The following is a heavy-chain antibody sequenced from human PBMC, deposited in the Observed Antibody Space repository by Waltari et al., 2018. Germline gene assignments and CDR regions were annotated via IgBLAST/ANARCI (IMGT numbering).Heavy chain of an antibody. CDR3: AAHPYSSSWYYPFDY. CDR2: INPNSGGT. CDR1: GYTFTGYY. Sequence: QVQLVQSGAEVKKPGASVKVSCKASGYTFTGYYMHWVRPAPGQGLEWMGRINPNSGGTNYAQKFQGRVTMTRDTSISTAYMELSRLRSDDTAVYYCAAHPYSSSWYYPFDYWGQGTLVTVSS. V-gene: IGHV1-2*06. D-gene: IGHD6-13*01. J-gene: IGHJ4*02.